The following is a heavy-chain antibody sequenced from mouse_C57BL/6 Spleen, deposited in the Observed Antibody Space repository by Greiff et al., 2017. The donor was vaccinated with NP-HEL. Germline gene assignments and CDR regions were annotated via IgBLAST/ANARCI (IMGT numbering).Heavy chain of an antibody. CDR3: ARVAYDYDMFFAY. J-gene: IGHJ3*01. V-gene: IGHV1-69*01. D-gene: IGHD2-4*01. Sequence: QVQLQQPGAELVMPGASVKLSCKASGYTFTSYWMHWVKQRPGQGLEWIGEIDPADSYTNYNQKFKGKSTLTVDKSSSTAYMQLSSLTSEDSAVYYCARVAYDYDMFFAYWGQGTLVTVSA. CDR2: IDPADSYT. CDR1: GYTFTSYW.